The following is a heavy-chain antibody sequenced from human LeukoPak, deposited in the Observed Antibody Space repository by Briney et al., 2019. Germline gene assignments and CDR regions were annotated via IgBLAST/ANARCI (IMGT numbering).Heavy chain of an antibody. V-gene: IGHV3-66*01. Sequence: PGGSLRLSCAASGFTVSSNYMSWVRQAPGKGLEWVSVIYSGCSTYYSDPVKGRFTISRDNSKNTLYLQMNSLRAEDTALYYCEIDRALGYRDSLYYDILTGPLYYYYYYGMDVWGQGTTVTVSS. J-gene: IGHJ6*02. D-gene: IGHD3-9*01. CDR3: EIDRALGYRDSLYYDILTGPLYYYYYYGMDV. CDR2: IYSGCST. CDR1: GFTVSSNY.